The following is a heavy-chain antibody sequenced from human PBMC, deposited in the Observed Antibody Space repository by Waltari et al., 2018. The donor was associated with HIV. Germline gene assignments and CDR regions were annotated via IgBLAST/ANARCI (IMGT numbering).Heavy chain of an antibody. J-gene: IGHJ4*02. CDR1: GYPFITSP. CDR2: VTRYTANT. D-gene: IGHD3-16*02. Sequence: QIRLFQSDHVVRKPGASVTISCTTSGYPFITSPVTWVRQSLGQRLDWMGGVTRYTANTNYTRESQGRVTLTTDAAAATAYLELRDLRPDDTAMYFCTRGNIWGSYRYFDYWGPGTLVTVS. V-gene: IGHV1-18*01. CDR3: TRGNIWGSYRYFDY.